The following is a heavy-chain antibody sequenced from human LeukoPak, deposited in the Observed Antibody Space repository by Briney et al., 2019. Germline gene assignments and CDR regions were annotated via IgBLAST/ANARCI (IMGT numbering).Heavy chain of an antibody. D-gene: IGHD5-12*01. CDR1: GYTFTRYY. V-gene: IGHV1-46*01. Sequence: ASVKVSCKASGYTFTRYYMHWVRQAAGQGLEWMGIVNPSGGSTSYAQKFQGRVTMTRDMSTSTVYMELSSLRSEDTAVYYCARDWGPADIVATINYFDYWGQGTLVTVSS. J-gene: IGHJ4*02. CDR2: VNPSGGST. CDR3: ARDWGPADIVATINYFDY.